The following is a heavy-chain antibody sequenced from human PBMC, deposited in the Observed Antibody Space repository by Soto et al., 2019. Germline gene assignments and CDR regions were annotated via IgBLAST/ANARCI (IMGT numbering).Heavy chain of an antibody. J-gene: IGHJ4*02. Sequence: QVQLQESGPGLVEPSGTLSLTCAVSGASIRNTNWWSWVRQPPGKGLAWIGEIYHSGTPNCDPSLKSRVTISVDKSKNQFSLKLSSVTAADTAVYYCAIPGAGDFDYWGQGTLVTVSS. V-gene: IGHV4-4*02. CDR2: IYHSGTP. D-gene: IGHD6-13*01. CDR3: AIPGAGDFDY. CDR1: GASIRNTNW.